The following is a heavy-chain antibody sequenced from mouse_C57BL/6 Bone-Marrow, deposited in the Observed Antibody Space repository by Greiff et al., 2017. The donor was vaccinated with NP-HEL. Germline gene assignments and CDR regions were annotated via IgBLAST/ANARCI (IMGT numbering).Heavy chain of an antibody. CDR1: GFNIKDYY. Sequence: EVKLVESGAELVKPGASVKLSCTASGFNIKDYYMHWVKQRTEQGLEWIGRIDPEDGATKYAPTFQGKATITADTSSHKAYLQLSSLTSEDTAVYYWARGQYGSNFDVWGTGTTVTVSS. J-gene: IGHJ1*03. D-gene: IGHD1-1*01. CDR3: ARGQYGSNFDV. CDR2: IDPEDGAT. V-gene: IGHV14-2*01.